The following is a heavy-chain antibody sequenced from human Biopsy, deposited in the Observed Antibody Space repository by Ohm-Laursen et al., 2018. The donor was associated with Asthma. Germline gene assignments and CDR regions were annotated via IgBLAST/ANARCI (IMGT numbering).Heavy chain of an antibody. D-gene: IGHD3-22*01. CDR1: GFAVSRDY. Sequence: SLRLSCTASGFAVSRDYMFWVRQAPGKGLEWVSVIYSGGTSHTADSVRGRFTISRDYSKNTLYLQMHSLRAEDTAVYYCARGDSSNWSHYYFDYWGQETLVTVSS. CDR3: ARGDSSNWSHYYFDY. V-gene: IGHV3-53*01. J-gene: IGHJ4*02. CDR2: IYSGGTS.